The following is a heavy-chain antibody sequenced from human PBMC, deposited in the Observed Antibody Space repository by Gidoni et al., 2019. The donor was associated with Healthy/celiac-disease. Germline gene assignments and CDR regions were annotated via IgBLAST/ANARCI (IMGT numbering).Heavy chain of an antibody. V-gene: IGHV1-69*01. J-gene: IGHJ5*02. CDR2: LTPIFGTA. CDR1: GGTCSSSA. Sequence: QVQLVPSWAEMKQPVSSVKVSSKASGGTCSSSAINWVRPAPGQRLAWMGGLTPIFGTANYAQTFQGRVTVTADESTSTAYMELGSLRSEDTAVYSCARVATMVRGILPGWFDPWGQGNLVTVSS. D-gene: IGHD3-10*01. CDR3: ARVATMVRGILPGWFDP.